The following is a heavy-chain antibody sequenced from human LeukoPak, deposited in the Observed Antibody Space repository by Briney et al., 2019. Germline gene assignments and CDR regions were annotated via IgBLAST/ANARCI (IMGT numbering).Heavy chain of an antibody. V-gene: IGHV3-7*04. CDR2: IKQDGSDK. CDR1: AFTFRSFW. Sequence: GGSLRLSCAASAFTFRSFWMSWVRQAPGKGLEWVANIKQDGSDKYYVDSVKGRFTISRDNAKNSLYLQMNSLRAEDTAVYYCARDPYDSSWGLCYFDYWGQGNLVTVSS. J-gene: IGHJ4*02. CDR3: ARDPYDSSWGLCYFDY. D-gene: IGHD3-22*01.